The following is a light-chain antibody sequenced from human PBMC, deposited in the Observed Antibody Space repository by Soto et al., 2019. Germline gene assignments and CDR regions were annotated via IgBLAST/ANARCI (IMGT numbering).Light chain of an antibody. J-gene: IGKJ4*01. Sequence: EIVLTQSPATLSLSPGYRATLSCMASQSVSSSYLAWYQQKPGQPPRLLIYGVSTRATGVPARFSGSGSETDFSLTISSLQIEDFALYYCQQSNNWPPLTFGGGTEVDI. V-gene: IGKV3D-7*01. CDR1: QSVSSSY. CDR3: QQSNNWPPLT. CDR2: GVS.